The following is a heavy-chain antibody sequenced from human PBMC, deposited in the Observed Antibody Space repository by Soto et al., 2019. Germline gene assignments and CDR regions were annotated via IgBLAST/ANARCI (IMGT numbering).Heavy chain of an antibody. J-gene: IGHJ3*02. CDR3: ARDGQPDDASDI. Sequence: PGGSLRLSCAACGFTFSSYALHWVRQAPGKGLEWVAVISYDGSNKYYADSVKGRFTISRDNSKNTLYLQMNSLRAEDTAVYYCARDGQPDDASDIWGHGTMVTDSS. CDR2: ISYDGSNK. CDR1: GFTFSSYA. D-gene: IGHD6-13*01. V-gene: IGHV3-30*01.